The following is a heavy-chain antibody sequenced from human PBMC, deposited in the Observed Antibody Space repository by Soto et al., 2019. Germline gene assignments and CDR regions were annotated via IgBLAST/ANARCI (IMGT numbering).Heavy chain of an antibody. V-gene: IGHV4-4*07. J-gene: IGHJ4*02. D-gene: IGHD3-22*01. Sequence: ETLSLTCTVSGGSISSFYWSWIRQPAGKGLEWIGRIYSGGSTNYNPSLKSRVTISVDTSKNQFSLKLSSVTAADTAVYYCARAQIYDTSDYYHYYFDYWGQGTLVTVSS. CDR3: ARAQIYDTSDYYHYYFDY. CDR2: IYSGGST. CDR1: GGSISSFY.